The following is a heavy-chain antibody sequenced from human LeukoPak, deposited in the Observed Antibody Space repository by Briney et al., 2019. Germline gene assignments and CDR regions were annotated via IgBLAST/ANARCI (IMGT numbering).Heavy chain of an antibody. V-gene: IGHV3-30*04. J-gene: IGHJ3*02. CDR3: ARVGYNYNWYDAFDI. CDR1: AFTFSGHS. CDR2: ISHDGSNK. Sequence: PGRSLRLSCVVSAFTFSGHSMHWVRQAPGKGLEWVAFISHDGSNKYCADSLKGRFTISRDNSKTTLFLQMNSLRPEDTAVYYCARVGYNYNWYDAFDIWGQGTMVTVSS. D-gene: IGHD6-13*01.